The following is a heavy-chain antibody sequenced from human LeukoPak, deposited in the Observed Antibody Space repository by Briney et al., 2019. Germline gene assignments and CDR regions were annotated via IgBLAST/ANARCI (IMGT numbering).Heavy chain of an antibody. D-gene: IGHD6-19*01. V-gene: IGHV3-23*01. CDR2: IGNSGDNT. Sequence: GGSLRLSCAASGFTFSSYAMSWVRQAPGKGLEWVSSIGNSGDNTYYADSAKGRFTISRDNSKNTMYLQMNSLRAEDTAVYYCAKRTSSGWYYFDYWGQGTLVTVSS. CDR3: AKRTSSGWYYFDY. CDR1: GFTFSSYA. J-gene: IGHJ4*02.